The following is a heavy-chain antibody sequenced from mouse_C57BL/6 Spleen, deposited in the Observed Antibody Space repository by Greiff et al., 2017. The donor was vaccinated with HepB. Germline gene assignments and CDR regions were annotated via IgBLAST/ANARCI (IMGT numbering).Heavy chain of an antibody. D-gene: IGHD1-1*01. CDR3: ARIQLYYGSRYEWYFDV. V-gene: IGHV1-36*01. CDR1: GFTFTDYY. J-gene: IGHJ1*01. Sequence: EVKLVESGPVLVKPAPSVKISCKASGFTFTDYYMHWVKQCHGKSLEWIGLVYPYNGGTSYNQMFKGKATLTVDTSSSTAYMGLSILTSEDSAVDYCARIQLYYGSRYEWYFDVWGAGTTVTVSS. CDR2: VYPYNGGT.